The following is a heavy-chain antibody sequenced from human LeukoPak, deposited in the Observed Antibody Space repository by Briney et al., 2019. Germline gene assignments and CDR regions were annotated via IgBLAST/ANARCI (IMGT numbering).Heavy chain of an antibody. D-gene: IGHD1-1*01. Sequence: PGGSLRLSCAASGFTFSSYAMSWVRQAPGKGLEWVSAISGSGGSTYYADSVKGRFTISRDNSKNTLYLQMNSLRAEDTAVYYCAKDPNACWWNGACHDYWGQGTLVTVSS. CDR3: AKDPNACWWNGACHDY. V-gene: IGHV3-23*01. CDR1: GFTFSSYA. J-gene: IGHJ4*02. CDR2: ISGSGGST.